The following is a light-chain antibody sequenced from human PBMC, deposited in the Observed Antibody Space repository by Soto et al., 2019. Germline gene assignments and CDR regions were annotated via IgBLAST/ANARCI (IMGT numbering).Light chain of an antibody. CDR1: QSISSW. Sequence: DIQMTQSPSTLSASIGDRVTITCRASQSISSWLAWYQQKPGKAPKLLIYMASNLQSGVPSRFSGSGAGTEFTLTMSSLQPDDFATYYCQHYNDYSRIFGQGTKVEIK. V-gene: IGKV1-5*03. CDR3: QHYNDYSRI. J-gene: IGKJ1*01. CDR2: MAS.